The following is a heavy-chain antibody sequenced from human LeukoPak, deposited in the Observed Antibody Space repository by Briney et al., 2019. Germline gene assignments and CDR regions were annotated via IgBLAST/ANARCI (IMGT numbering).Heavy chain of an antibody. V-gene: IGHV3-20*04. CDR2: INWNGGST. CDR3: AKNYGSGSSVKYYYYMDV. D-gene: IGHD3-10*01. CDR1: GFTFDDYG. J-gene: IGHJ6*03. Sequence: GGSLRLSCAASGFTFDDYGMSWVRQAPGKGLEWVSGINWNGGSTGYADSVKGRVTISRDNFKNTLYLQMNSLRVEDTAVYYCAKNYGSGSSVKYYYYMDVWGKGTTVTVSS.